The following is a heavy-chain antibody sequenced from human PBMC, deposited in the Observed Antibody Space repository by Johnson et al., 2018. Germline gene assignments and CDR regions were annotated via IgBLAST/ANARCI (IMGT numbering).Heavy chain of an antibody. D-gene: IGHD2-15*01. CDR1: GGTFSSYA. CDR2: IIPIFGTT. CDR3: ARVGVAAFDI. V-gene: IGHV1-69*01. J-gene: IGHJ3*02. Sequence: QVQLVQSGAEVKKPGSSVKVSCKASGGTFSSYAISWVRQAPGEGFEWMGGIIPIFGTTNYAQKFQGRVTITADESPGTVYMERSSLRSEDTAVYYCARVGVAAFDIWGQGTMVTVSS.